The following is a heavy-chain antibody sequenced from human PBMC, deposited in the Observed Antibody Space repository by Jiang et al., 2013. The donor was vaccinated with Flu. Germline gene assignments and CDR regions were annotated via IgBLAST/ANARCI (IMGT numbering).Heavy chain of an antibody. CDR3: ATGEVCLGYCSSTSCCVGH. J-gene: IGHJ5*02. CDR1: GYTLTELS. Sequence: GAEVKKPGASVKVSCKVSGYTLTELSMHWVRQAPGKGLEWMGGFDPEDGETIYAQKFQGRVTMTEDTSTDTAYMELSSLRSEDTAVYYCATGEVCLGYCSSTSCCVGHWGQGTLVTVSS. CDR2: FDPEDGET. V-gene: IGHV1-24*01. D-gene: IGHD2-2*01.